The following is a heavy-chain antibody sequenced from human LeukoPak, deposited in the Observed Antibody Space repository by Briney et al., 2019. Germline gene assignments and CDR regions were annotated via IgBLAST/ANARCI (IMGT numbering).Heavy chain of an antibody. CDR2: ISAYNGNT. CDR3: ARGVAAAGTVLDAFDI. Sequence: ASVKVSCKASGYTFTSYGISWVRQAPGQGLEWMGWISAYNGNTNYAQKLQGRVTMTTDTSTSTAYVELRSLRSDDTAVYYCARGVAAAGTVLDAFDIWGQGTMVTVSS. D-gene: IGHD6-13*01. V-gene: IGHV1-18*01. CDR1: GYTFTSYG. J-gene: IGHJ3*02.